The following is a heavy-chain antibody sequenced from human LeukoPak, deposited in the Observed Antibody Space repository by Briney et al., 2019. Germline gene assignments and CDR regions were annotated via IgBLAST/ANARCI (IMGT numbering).Heavy chain of an antibody. CDR1: GGTFISYA. CDR2: IIPILGIA. V-gene: IGHV1-69*04. J-gene: IGHJ4*02. CDR3: ASRGGQWLASHLDY. D-gene: IGHD6-19*01. Sequence: GASVKVSCKASGGTFISYAISWVRQAPGQGPEWMGRIIPILGIANYAQKFQGRVTITADKSTSTAYMELSSLRSEDTAVYYCASRGGQWLASHLDYWGQGTLVTVSS.